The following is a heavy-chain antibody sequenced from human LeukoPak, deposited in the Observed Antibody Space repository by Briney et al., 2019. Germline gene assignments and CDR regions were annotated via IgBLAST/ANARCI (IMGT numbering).Heavy chain of an antibody. D-gene: IGHD3-10*01. V-gene: IGHV3-15*01. CDR2: IKIKTDGYTT. Sequence: GGSLRLSCAASGFTFSNAWMSWVRQAPGKGQEWVGRIKIKTDGYTTDYAAAVKGRFTISRDDSKNTLYLQMSSLKIEDAAVYYCTTLDFGSGTNYYYYGMDVWGKGTTVTVSP. CDR1: GFTFSNAW. CDR3: TTLDFGSGTNYYYYGMDV. J-gene: IGHJ6*04.